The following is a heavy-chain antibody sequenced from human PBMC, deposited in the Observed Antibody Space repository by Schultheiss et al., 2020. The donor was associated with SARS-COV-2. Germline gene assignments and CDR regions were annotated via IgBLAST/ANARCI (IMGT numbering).Heavy chain of an antibody. J-gene: IGHJ4*02. D-gene: IGHD6-13*01. Sequence: GGSLRLSCAAFGFSFDSFAMSWVRQTPGKGLEWVSGISNTGSKTSYADSVKGRFTISRDNSKNTLYLQMNSLRAEDTAVYYCASGGSGSSWPGSGFEFSDYWGQGTLVTVSS. CDR1: GFSFDSFA. CDR2: ISNTGSKT. CDR3: ASGGSGSSWPGSGFEFSDY. V-gene: IGHV3-23*01.